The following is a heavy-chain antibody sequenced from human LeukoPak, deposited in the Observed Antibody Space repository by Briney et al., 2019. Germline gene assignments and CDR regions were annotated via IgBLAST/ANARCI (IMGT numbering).Heavy chain of an antibody. V-gene: IGHV3-7*03. J-gene: IGHJ4*02. CDR2: TTEAGSEQ. CDR1: GFSSRGYW. CDR3: ARRGSTDY. D-gene: IGHD2/OR15-2a*01. Sequence: GGPLRLSCAASGFSSRGYWITWFRQAPGKGLEWWANTTEAGSEQYYADSVKGRFSISRDNAKNSLDLQMNSLRAEDTAVYYCARRGSTDYWGQGTLVTVYS.